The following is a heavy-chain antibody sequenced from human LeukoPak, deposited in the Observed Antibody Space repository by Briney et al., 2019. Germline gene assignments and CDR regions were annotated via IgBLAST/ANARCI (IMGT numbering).Heavy chain of an antibody. CDR1: GYTFTSYG. CDR3: ARDRDSSGYNFDY. D-gene: IGHD6-19*01. CDR2: INPNSGGT. J-gene: IGHJ4*02. Sequence: ASVKVSCKASGYTFTSYGISWVRQAPGQGLEWMGWINPNSGGTNYAQKFQGWVTMTRDTSISTAYMELSRLRSDDTAVYYCARDRDSSGYNFDYWGQGTLVTVSS. V-gene: IGHV1-2*04.